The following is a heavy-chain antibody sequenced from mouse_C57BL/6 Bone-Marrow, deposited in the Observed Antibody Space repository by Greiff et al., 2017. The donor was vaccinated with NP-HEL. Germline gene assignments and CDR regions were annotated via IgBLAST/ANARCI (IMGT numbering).Heavy chain of an antibody. CDR3: AREGSSSPYYYAMDY. J-gene: IGHJ4*01. CDR1: GYTFTSYW. V-gene: IGHV1-64*01. Sequence: QVQLQQPGAELVKPGASVKLSCKASGYTFTSYWMHWVKQRPGQGLEWIGMIHPNSGSTNYNEKFKSKATLTVDKSSSTAYMQLSSLTSEDSAVYYCAREGSSSPYYYAMDYWGQGTSVTVSS. CDR2: IHPNSGST. D-gene: IGHD1-1*01.